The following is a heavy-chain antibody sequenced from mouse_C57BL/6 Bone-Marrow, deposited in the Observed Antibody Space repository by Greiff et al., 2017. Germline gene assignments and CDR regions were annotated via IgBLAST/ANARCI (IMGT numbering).Heavy chain of an antibody. D-gene: IGHD2-3*01. CDR2: INPSNGGT. CDR3: DRRTRYDGYYYYLDY. CDR1: GYTFTSYW. Sequence: VQLQQPGTELVKPGASVKLSCKASGYTFTSYWMHWVKQRPGQGLEWIGNINPSNGGTNYNDKFKGKATLTVDKSSSTAYMQLSSLTSEASAVYDCDRRTRYDGYYYYLDYWGQGTTLTVSS. J-gene: IGHJ2*01. V-gene: IGHV1-53*01.